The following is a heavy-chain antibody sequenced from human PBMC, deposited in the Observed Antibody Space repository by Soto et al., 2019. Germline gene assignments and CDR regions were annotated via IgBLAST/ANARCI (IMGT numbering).Heavy chain of an antibody. J-gene: IGHJ6*02. CDR2: IYPGDSDT. CDR3: ARLQTYSSSWYWYYYGMDV. V-gene: IGHV5-51*01. D-gene: IGHD6-13*01. Sequence: GESLKISCKGSGYSFTSYWIGWVRQMPGKGLEWMGIIYPGDSDTRYSPSFQGQVTISADKSISTAYLQWSSLKASDTAMYYCARLQTYSSSWYWYYYGMDVWGQGTTVTV. CDR1: GYSFTSYW.